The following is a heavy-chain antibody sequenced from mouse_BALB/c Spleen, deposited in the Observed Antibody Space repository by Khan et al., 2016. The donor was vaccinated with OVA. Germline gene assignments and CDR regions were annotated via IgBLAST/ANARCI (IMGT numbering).Heavy chain of an antibody. V-gene: IGHV2-6-4*01. D-gene: IGHD2-14*01. Sequence: QVQLKESGPGLVAPSQSLSITCTVSGFSLSRYNIHWVRQSPGKGLEWLGMIWGGGSTDYYSALKSRLSISKDNSTSQVFLKMNSLQTDDTAMYYSARYYDRYDGYYATDYWGQGTSVTVSS. J-gene: IGHJ4*01. CDR1: GFSLSRYN. CDR2: IWGGGST. CDR3: ARYYDRYDGYYATDY.